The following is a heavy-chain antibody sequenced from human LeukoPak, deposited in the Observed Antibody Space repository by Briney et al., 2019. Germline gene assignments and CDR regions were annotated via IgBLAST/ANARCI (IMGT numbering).Heavy chain of an antibody. J-gene: IGHJ6*02. V-gene: IGHV4-39*07. CDR1: GGSISTSSYY. Sequence: PSETLSLTCTVSGGSISTSSYYWGWIRQPPGKGLEWIGTIYYSGSTYYNPSLKSRVTISVDTSKNQFSLKLSSVTAADTAVYYCAGDGSLAVWGIAAAADYGMDVWGRGTTVTVSS. CDR2: IYYSGST. D-gene: IGHD6-13*01. CDR3: AGDGSLAVWGIAAAADYGMDV.